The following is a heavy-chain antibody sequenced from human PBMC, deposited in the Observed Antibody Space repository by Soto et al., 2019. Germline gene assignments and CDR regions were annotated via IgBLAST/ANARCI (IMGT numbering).Heavy chain of an antibody. J-gene: IGHJ6*02. CDR2: IDPSDSYT. D-gene: IGHD3-10*01. CDR1: VYSFTSYW. Sequence: GEPLKISCKGSVYSFTSYWISWVRQMPGKGLEWMGRIDPSDSYTNYSPSFQGHVTISADKSISTAYLQWSSLKASDTAMYYCASTKEGSGSPYYYYGMDVWGQGTTVTVSS. CDR3: ASTKEGSGSPYYYYGMDV. V-gene: IGHV5-10-1*01.